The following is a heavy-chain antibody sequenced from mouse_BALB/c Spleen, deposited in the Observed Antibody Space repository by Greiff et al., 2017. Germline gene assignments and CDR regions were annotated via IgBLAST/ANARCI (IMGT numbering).Heavy chain of an antibody. Sequence: QVTLKESGPGILQPSQTLSLTCSFSGFSLSTYGIGVGWIRQPSGKGLVWLVHIWCNDNKYYNTALKSRLTISKDTSNHQVFLKIASVDTADTATYYCARVITTATRYFDYWGQGTTLTVSS. J-gene: IGHJ2*01. CDR3: ARVITTATRYFDY. CDR2: IWCNDNK. CDR1: GFSLSTYGIG. V-gene: IGHV8-11*01. D-gene: IGHD1-2*01.